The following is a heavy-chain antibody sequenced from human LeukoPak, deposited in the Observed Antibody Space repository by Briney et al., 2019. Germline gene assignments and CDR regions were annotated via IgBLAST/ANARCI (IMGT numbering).Heavy chain of an antibody. J-gene: IGHJ6*02. CDR1: GFTFSSYA. V-gene: IGHV3-23*01. D-gene: IGHD1-14*01. CDR3: AKALTTNYYYYGMDV. Sequence: GGSLRLSCAASGFTFSSYAMSWVRQAPGKGLEWASAISGSGGSTYYADSVKGRFTISRDNSKNTLYLQMNSLRAEDTAVYYCAKALTTNYYYYGMDVWGQGTTVTVSS. CDR2: ISGSGGST.